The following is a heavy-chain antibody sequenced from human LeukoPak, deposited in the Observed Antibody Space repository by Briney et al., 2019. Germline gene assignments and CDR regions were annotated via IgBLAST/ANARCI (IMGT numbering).Heavy chain of an antibody. CDR2: ISGSGGST. J-gene: IGHJ4*02. Sequence: GGSLRLSCAASGFTFSSYAMSWVRQAPGKGLEWVSAISGSGGSTYYADSVKGRFTISRDNSKNTLYLQMNSLRAEDTAVYYFANSGTSRYYYDSRGDYWGQGTLVTVSS. CDR3: ANSGTSRYYYDSRGDY. CDR1: GFTFSSYA. D-gene: IGHD3-22*01. V-gene: IGHV3-23*01.